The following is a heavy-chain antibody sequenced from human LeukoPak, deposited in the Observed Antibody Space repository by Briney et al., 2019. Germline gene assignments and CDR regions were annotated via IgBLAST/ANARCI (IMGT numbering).Heavy chain of an antibody. Sequence: SETLSLTCAVYGGSLSGYYWSWIRQPLRKGLEWIGEINHSGSTNYNPSLKSRVTISVDTSKNQFSLKLSSVTAADTAVYYCARDRPQIRYCSGGSCYSPWGQGTLVTVSS. CDR2: INHSGST. CDR3: ARDRPQIRYCSGGSCYSP. J-gene: IGHJ4*02. V-gene: IGHV4-34*01. CDR1: GGSLSGYY. D-gene: IGHD2-15*01.